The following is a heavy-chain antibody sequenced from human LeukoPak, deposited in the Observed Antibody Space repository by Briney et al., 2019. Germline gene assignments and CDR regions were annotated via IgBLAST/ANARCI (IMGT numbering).Heavy chain of an antibody. CDR3: ARDRRDDYGDYYGMDV. CDR2: IGTAGDT. V-gene: IGHV3-13*01. J-gene: IGHJ6*02. Sequence: PRGSLRLSCAASGFTFSSYDMHWVRQATGKGLEWVSAIGTAGDTYYPGSVKGRFTISRENAKNSLYLQMNSLRAGDTAVYYCARDRRDDYGDYYGMDVWGQGTTVTVSS. D-gene: IGHD4-17*01. CDR1: GFTFSSYD.